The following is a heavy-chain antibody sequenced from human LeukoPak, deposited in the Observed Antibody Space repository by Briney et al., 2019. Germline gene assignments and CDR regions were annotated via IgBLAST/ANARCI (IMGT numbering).Heavy chain of an antibody. Sequence: TGGSLRLSCAASGFTFSSYWMNWARQAPGKGLEWVASINHNGNVNYYVDSVKGRFAISRDNAKNSLYLQMNSLRAEDTAVYYCARAASGNWFDPWGQGTLVTVSS. CDR1: GFTFSSYW. V-gene: IGHV3-7*01. CDR2: INHNGNVN. J-gene: IGHJ5*02. D-gene: IGHD3-10*01. CDR3: ARAASGNWFDP.